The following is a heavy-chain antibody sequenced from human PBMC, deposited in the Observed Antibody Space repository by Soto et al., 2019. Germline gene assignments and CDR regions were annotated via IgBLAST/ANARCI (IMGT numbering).Heavy chain of an antibody. J-gene: IGHJ4*02. Sequence: QVQLVESGGGVVQPGRSLRLSCAASGFTFSSYGMHWVRQAPGKGLEWVAVIWYDGSNKYYADSVKGRFTISRDNSKGTLYLPMNSLRGAETAVYYSASTVATNPYYFDYWGQGTLVTVSS. CDR3: ASTVATNPYYFDY. D-gene: IGHD4-17*01. V-gene: IGHV3-33*01. CDR1: GFTFSSYG. CDR2: IWYDGSNK.